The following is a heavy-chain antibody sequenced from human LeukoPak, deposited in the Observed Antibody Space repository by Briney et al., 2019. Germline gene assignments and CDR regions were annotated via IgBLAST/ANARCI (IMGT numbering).Heavy chain of an antibody. CDR3: ARHLYYGGRFDP. CDR2: INHSGST. CDR1: SGSFSGYY. J-gene: IGHJ5*02. V-gene: IGHV4-34*01. D-gene: IGHD4-23*01. Sequence: MSSETLSFTCAVYSGSFSGYYWSWIRQPPGKGLEWIGEINHSGSTNYNPSLKSRVTISVDTSKNQFSLKLSSVTAADTAVYYCARHLYYGGRFDPWGQGTLVTVSS.